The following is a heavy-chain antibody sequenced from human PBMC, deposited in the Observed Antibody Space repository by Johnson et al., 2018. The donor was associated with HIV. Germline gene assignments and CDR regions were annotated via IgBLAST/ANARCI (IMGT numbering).Heavy chain of an antibody. CDR3: ARDRGAIAAAVNDAFDI. J-gene: IGHJ3*02. Sequence: VQLVESGGGVVQPGRSLRLSCAASGFTFDDYGMSWVRQAPGKGLEWVSGINWNGGSTGYADSVRGRFTISRDNVKNSLYLQMNSLRAEDTALYYCARDRGAIAAAVNDAFDIWGQGTMVTVSS. V-gene: IGHV3-20*04. D-gene: IGHD6-13*01. CDR1: GFTFDDYG. CDR2: INWNGGST.